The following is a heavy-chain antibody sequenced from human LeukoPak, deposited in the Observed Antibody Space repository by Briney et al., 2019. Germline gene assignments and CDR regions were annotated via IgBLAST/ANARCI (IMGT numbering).Heavy chain of an antibody. Sequence: SETLSLTCTVSGGSISSYYWSWIRQPPGKGLEWIGYIYYSGSTNYNPSLKSRVTISVDTSKNQISLKLSSVTAADTAVYYCARHQTSYDYVWGSYPGYFQHWGQGTLVTVSS. CDR3: ARHQTSYDYVWGSYPGYFQH. CDR1: GGSISSYY. V-gene: IGHV4-59*08. J-gene: IGHJ1*01. CDR2: IYYSGST. D-gene: IGHD3-16*02.